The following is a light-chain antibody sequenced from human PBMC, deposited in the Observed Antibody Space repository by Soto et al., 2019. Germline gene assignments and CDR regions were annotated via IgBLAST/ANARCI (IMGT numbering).Light chain of an antibody. CDR3: SSYAGTKTLV. CDR1: ISDIGTYHY. J-gene: IGLJ3*02. V-gene: IGLV2-8*01. CDR2: EVS. Sequence: QSVLTQPPSASGSPGQSVTISCTGTISDIGTYHYVSWYQQHPGKAPKLIIYEVSERPSGVPDRFSGSKSGNTASLTVSGLQAGDEADYYCSSYAGTKTLVFGGGTQLTVL.